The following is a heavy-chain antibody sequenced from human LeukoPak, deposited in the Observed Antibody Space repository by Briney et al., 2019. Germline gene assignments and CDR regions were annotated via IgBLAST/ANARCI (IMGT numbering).Heavy chain of an antibody. CDR2: ISRGSDHI. D-gene: IGHD3-22*01. CDR1: GFTFSSYA. V-gene: IGHV3-21*01. J-gene: IGHJ4*02. CDR3: ARPYDTRGYFPDY. Sequence: GGSLRLSCAASGFTFSSYAMNWVRQAPGKGLEWVSSISRGSDHIFYADSMKGRFTITRDNAKNSLYLQMNSLGAEDTAVYYCARPYDTRGYFPDYWGQGTLVTVSS.